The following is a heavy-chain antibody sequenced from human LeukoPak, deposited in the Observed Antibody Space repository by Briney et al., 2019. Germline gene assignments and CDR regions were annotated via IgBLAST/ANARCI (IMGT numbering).Heavy chain of an antibody. V-gene: IGHV3-21*01. CDR3: ARGPDATYYDILTGRGFDY. Sequence: GGSLRLSCAASGFTFSSYSMNWVRQAPGKGLEWVSSISSSSSYIYYADSVKGRFTISRDNAKNSLYLQMNGLRAEDTAVYYCARGPDATYYDILTGRGFDYWGQGTLVTVSS. CDR2: ISSSSSYI. D-gene: IGHD3-9*01. J-gene: IGHJ4*02. CDR1: GFTFSSYS.